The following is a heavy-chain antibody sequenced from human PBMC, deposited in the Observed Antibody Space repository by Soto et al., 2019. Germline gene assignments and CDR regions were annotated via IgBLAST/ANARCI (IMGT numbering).Heavy chain of an antibody. V-gene: IGHV4-34*01. CDR3: ARARFDSWSHIYYGLDV. D-gene: IGHD3-3*01. CDR2: ITHGGST. J-gene: IGHJ6*02. Sequence: SETLSLTCGVYGGSFSAYSWTWLRQSPGKGLEWIGEITHGGSTDYNPALKGRLVMSVDTSKNQFSLRVTSVTAADAAVYFCARARFDSWSHIYYGLDVWGQGXTVTVYS. CDR1: GGSFSAYS.